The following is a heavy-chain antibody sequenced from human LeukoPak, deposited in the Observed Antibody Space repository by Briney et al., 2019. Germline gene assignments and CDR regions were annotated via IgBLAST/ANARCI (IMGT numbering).Heavy chain of an antibody. Sequence: ESGPALVKPTQTLTLTCTFSGFSLSTSGMCVSWIRQPPGKALGWLARIDWDDDKYYSTSLKTRLTISKDTSKNQVVLTMTNMDPVDTATYYCARILSAAVAGTNAFDIWGQGTMVTVSS. V-gene: IGHV2-70*11. CDR1: GFSLSTSGMC. D-gene: IGHD6-19*01. CDR2: IDWDDDK. J-gene: IGHJ3*02. CDR3: ARILSAAVAGTNAFDI.